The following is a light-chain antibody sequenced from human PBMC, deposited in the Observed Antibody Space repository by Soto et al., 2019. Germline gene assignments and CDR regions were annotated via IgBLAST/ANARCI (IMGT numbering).Light chain of an antibody. CDR2: GTS. J-gene: IGKJ3*01. V-gene: IGKV3-11*01. CDR1: QSVSKY. Sequence: IVLTQSPATLSLSPGDTATLSCRASQSVSKYLAWYQQKPGQPPRLLIYGTSNRATGVLARFSGSGSGTDFTLTISSLESEDFAVYYCQVRSTWPRVTFGPGTKVDIK. CDR3: QVRSTWPRVT.